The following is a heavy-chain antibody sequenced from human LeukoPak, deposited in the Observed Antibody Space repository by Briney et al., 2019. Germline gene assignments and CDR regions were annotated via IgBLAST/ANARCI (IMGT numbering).Heavy chain of an antibody. CDR1: GGSISSYY. CDR2: IYYSGST. D-gene: IGHD5-18*01. J-gene: IGHJ5*02. CDR3: ARYSYADWFDP. V-gene: IGHV4-59*01. Sequence: SETLSLTCTVSGGSISSYYWRWIRQPPGKGLEWIGYIYYSGSTNYNPSLKSRVTISVDTSKNQFSLKLSSVTAADTAVYYRARYSYADWFDPWGQGTLVTVPS.